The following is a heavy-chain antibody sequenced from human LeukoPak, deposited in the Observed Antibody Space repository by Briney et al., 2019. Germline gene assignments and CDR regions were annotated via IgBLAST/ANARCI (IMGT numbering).Heavy chain of an antibody. CDR2: IWYDGSNK. D-gene: IGHD3-10*01. CDR3: ARANYYSSGSYYGMDV. V-gene: IGHV3-33*01. Sequence: GGSLRLSCAASGFTFNSHGMPWVRQAPGQGLEWVALIWYDGSNKYYVESVKGRFTTSRDNSMSTPDLQMDSRRAEDTAVYYYARANYYSSGSYYGMDVWGQGTTVTVSS. J-gene: IGHJ6*02. CDR1: GFTFNSHG.